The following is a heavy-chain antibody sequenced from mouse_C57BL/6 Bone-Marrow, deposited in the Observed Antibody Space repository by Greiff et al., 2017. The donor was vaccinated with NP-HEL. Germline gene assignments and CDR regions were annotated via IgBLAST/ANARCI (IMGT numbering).Heavy chain of an antibody. Sequence: EVMLVESGGGLVKPGGSLKLSCAASGFTFSDYGMHWVRQAPEKGLEWVAYISSGSSTIYYADTVKGRFTISRDHAKNTLFLQMTSLRSEDTAMYYCARPNITTVVAYYFDYWGQGTTLTVSS. J-gene: IGHJ2*01. D-gene: IGHD1-1*01. CDR2: ISSGSSTI. CDR1: GFTFSDYG. CDR3: ARPNITTVVAYYFDY. V-gene: IGHV5-17*01.